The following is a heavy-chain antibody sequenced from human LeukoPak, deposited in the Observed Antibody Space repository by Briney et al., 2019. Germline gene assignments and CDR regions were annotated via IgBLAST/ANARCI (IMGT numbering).Heavy chain of an antibody. CDR3: ARAYYDSSGYYYQGYFQD. D-gene: IGHD3-22*01. V-gene: IGHV3-48*02. CDR1: GFSFSSYS. CDR2: ISSSSTTM. Sequence: TGGSLRLSCAASGFSFSSYSMNWVRQAPGKGLEWVSYISSSSTTMYYADSVKGRFTISRDNAKNSLYLQMNSLRDEDTAVYYCARAYYDSSGYYYQGYFQDWGERTLVTVSS. J-gene: IGHJ1*01.